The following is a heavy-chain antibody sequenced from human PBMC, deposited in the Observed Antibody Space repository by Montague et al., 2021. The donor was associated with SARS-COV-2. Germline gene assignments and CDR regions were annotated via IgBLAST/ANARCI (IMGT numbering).Heavy chain of an antibody. CDR3: ARDRRGMAMDGRGYYYYAMDI. J-gene: IGHJ6*02. V-gene: IGHV4-61*09. D-gene: IGHD6-19*01. Sequence: TLSLTCSVSGASISSANYYWTWIRQPAGKGLEWIGHISTSGSTSYNPSLKSRVTIILDTSKQQFSLELSSVTAADTAVYYCARDRRGMAMDGRGYYYYAMDIWGQGTMVTVSS. CDR2: ISTSGST. CDR1: GASISSANYY.